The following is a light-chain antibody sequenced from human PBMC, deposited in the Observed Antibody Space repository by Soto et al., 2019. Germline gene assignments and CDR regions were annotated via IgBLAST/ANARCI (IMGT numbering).Light chain of an antibody. Sequence: DIQMTQSPSTLSASIGDRVTITCRASESIRTCLAWYQHKPGKAPKFLIYDASSLESGGPSRFSGSGSGTEFTLTISRLEPEDFAVYYCQQYGSSLWRFGQGTKV. CDR1: ESIRTC. V-gene: IGKV1-5*01. J-gene: IGKJ1*01. CDR2: DAS. CDR3: QQYGSSLWR.